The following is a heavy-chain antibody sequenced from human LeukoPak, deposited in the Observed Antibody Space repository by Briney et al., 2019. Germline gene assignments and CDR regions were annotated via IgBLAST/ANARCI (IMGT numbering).Heavy chain of an antibody. Sequence: LRLSCAASGFTFSSYSMNWVRQPPGKGLEWIGYIYYSGSTYYNPSLKSRVTISVDTSKNQFSLKLSSVTAADTAVYYCARIMTTVTTAEAFDIWGQGTMVTVSS. CDR1: GFTFSSYS. CDR2: IYYSGST. V-gene: IGHV4-30-4*08. D-gene: IGHD4-17*01. CDR3: ARIMTTVTTAEAFDI. J-gene: IGHJ3*02.